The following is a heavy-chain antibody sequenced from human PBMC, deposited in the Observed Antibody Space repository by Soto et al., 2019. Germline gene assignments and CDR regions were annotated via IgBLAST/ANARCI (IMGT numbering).Heavy chain of an antibody. CDR3: AKDLGYYDFWSGYYDFDY. V-gene: IGHV3-23*01. J-gene: IGHJ4*02. Sequence: EVQLLESGGGLVQPGGSLRLSCAASGFTFSSYAMSWVRQAPGKGLEWVSAISGSGGSTYYADSVKGRFTISRDNSKNTLYLQMNSLRAEDTDVYYCAKDLGYYDFWSGYYDFDYWGQGTLVTVSS. CDR1: GFTFSSYA. CDR2: ISGSGGST. D-gene: IGHD3-3*01.